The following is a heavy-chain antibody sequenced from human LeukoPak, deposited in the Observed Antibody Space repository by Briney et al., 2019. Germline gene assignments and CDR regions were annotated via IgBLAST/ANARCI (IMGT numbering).Heavy chain of an antibody. CDR3: ARRGKMTGYFSDY. J-gene: IGHJ4*02. CDR1: GGSVSSGSYY. CDR2: IYYSGST. V-gene: IGHV4-61*01. D-gene: IGHD3-9*01. Sequence: SETLCLTCTVSGGSVSSGSYYWSWIRQPPGKELEWIGYIYYSGSTNYNPSLKSRVTISVDTSKNQFSLKLSSVTAADTAVYYCARRGKMTGYFSDYWGQGTLVTVSS.